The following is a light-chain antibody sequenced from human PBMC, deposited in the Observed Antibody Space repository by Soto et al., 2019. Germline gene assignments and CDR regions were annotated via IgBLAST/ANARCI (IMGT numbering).Light chain of an antibody. CDR2: EVN. CDR1: SGDIGVYNY. Sequence: QSVLTQPASVSGSPGQSITFSCTGTSGDIGVYNYVSWYQQHPGKAPKLMIYEVNNRPSGVSNRFSGSKSGNTASLTISGLQAEDEADYYCSSYTTSNTYVFGTGTRSPS. J-gene: IGLJ1*01. V-gene: IGLV2-14*01. CDR3: SSYTTSNTYV.